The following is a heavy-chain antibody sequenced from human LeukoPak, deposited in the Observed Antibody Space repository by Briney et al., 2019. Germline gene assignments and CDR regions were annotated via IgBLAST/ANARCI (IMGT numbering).Heavy chain of an antibody. CDR1: GYTFTGYY. CDR3: ARDIDGSVTMVP. D-gene: IGHD3-10*01. CDR2: INPNSGGT. J-gene: IGHJ5*02. Sequence: ASVKDSCKASGYTFTGYYMHWVRQAPGQGLEWMGWINPNSGGTNYAQKFQGRVTMTRDTSISTAYMELSRLRSGDTAVYYCARDIDGSVTMVPWGQGTLVTVSS. V-gene: IGHV1-2*02.